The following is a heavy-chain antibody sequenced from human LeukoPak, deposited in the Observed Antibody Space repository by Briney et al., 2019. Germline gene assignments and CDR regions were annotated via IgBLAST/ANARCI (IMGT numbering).Heavy chain of an antibody. CDR2: INHSGST. CDR1: GGSISSYY. CDR3: ARHFRPTRTYYYDSSGYGFGY. J-gene: IGHJ4*02. V-gene: IGHV4-34*01. D-gene: IGHD3-22*01. Sequence: SETLSLTCTVSGGSISSYYWSWIRQPPGKGLEWIGEINHSGSTNYNPSLKSRVTISVDTSKNQFSLKLSSVTAADTAVYYCARHFRPTRTYYYDSSGYGFGYWGQGTLVTVSS.